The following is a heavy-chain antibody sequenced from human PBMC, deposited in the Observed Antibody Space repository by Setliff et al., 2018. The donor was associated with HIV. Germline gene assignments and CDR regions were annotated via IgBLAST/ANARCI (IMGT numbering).Heavy chain of an antibody. J-gene: IGHJ3*02. CDR3: ARGWEYSGAFDI. CDR2: IIPILGIA. Sequence: SVKVSCKSSGGTFSSYAISWVRQAPGQGLEWMGGIIPILGIANYAQKFQGRVTITADKSTSTAYMELSSLRSEDTAVYYCARGWEYSGAFDIWGQGTMVTVSS. CDR1: GGTFSSYA. V-gene: IGHV1-69*10. D-gene: IGHD1-26*01.